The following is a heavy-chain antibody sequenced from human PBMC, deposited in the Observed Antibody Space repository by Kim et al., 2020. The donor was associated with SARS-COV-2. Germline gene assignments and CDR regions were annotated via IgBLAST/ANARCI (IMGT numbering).Heavy chain of an antibody. Sequence: AQPLQGRFTITRDNSRNTRDLQMNGLGAEDTAVYYCAKDRYGDYGLDYWGQGTLVTVSS. D-gene: IGHD4-17*01. CDR3: AKDRYGDYGLDY. J-gene: IGHJ4*02. V-gene: IGHV3-23*01.